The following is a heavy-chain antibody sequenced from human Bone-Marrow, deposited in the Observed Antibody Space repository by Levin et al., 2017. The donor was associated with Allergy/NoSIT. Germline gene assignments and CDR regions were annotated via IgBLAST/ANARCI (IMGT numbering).Heavy chain of an antibody. V-gene: IGHV3-11*01. Sequence: PGGSLRLSCAASGFTFSDYYMSWIRQAPGKGLEWVSYISSSGSTIYYADSVKGRFTISRDNAKNSLYLQMNSLRAEDTAVYYCARIIGTGRGIVYYYYGMDVWGQGTTVTVSS. CDR2: ISSSGSTI. J-gene: IGHJ6*02. CDR1: GFTFSDYY. CDR3: ARIIGTGRGIVYYYYGMDV. D-gene: IGHD1-1*01.